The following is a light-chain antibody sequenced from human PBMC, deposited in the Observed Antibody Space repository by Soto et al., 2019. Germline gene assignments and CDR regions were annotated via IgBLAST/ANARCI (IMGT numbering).Light chain of an antibody. CDR3: QQYNDWPQT. CDR1: QSVSST. CDR2: GAS. V-gene: IGKV3-15*01. Sequence: EIXXTQSPATLSVSPGERATLSCRASQSVSSTLAWYQQKPGQAPRLLIYGASTRATGIPARFSGSGSGTEFTLTISSLQSEDFAVYYCQQYNDWPQTFGQGTKVEIK. J-gene: IGKJ1*01.